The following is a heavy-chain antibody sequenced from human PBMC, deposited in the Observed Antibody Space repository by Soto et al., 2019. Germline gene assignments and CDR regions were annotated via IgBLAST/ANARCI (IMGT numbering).Heavy chain of an antibody. CDR1: GFTFSNAW. J-gene: IGHJ3*02. CDR2: IKSKTDGGTT. D-gene: IGHD2-15*01. Sequence: GGSLRLSCAASGFTFSNAWMSWVRQAPGKGLEWVGRIKSKTDGGTTDYAAPVKGRFTISRDDSKNTLYLQMNSLKTEDTAVYYCTTGAVVVVAATDDAFDIWGQGTMVTVSS. CDR3: TTGAVVVVAATDDAFDI. V-gene: IGHV3-15*01.